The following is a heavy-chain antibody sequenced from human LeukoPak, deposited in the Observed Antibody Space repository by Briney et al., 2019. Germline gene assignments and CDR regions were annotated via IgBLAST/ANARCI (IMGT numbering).Heavy chain of an antibody. CDR3: AKDHYGPYYFDY. V-gene: IGHV3-23*01. CDR1: GFTFSSYA. CDR2: ISGSGGST. Sequence: PGGSLRLSCAASGFTFSSYAMSWVRQAPGKGLEWVSAISGSGGSTYYADSVKGRFTISRDNSKNTLYLQMTSLRAEDTAVYYCAKDHYGPYYFDYWGQGTLVTVSS. D-gene: IGHD3-10*01. J-gene: IGHJ4*02.